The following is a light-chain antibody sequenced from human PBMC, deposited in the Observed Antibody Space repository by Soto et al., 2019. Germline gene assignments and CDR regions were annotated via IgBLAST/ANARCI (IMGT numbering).Light chain of an antibody. CDR3: QQCNNWPT. Sequence: IVMTQSPATLSVSPGERATLSCRASQSVGRSLAWYQQKPGQAPRLLIYDASNRATGIPARFSGSGSGTEFTLTISSLQSEDFAVYYCQQCNNWPTFGQGTKVDIK. J-gene: IGKJ1*01. CDR2: DAS. CDR1: QSVGRS. V-gene: IGKV3-15*01.